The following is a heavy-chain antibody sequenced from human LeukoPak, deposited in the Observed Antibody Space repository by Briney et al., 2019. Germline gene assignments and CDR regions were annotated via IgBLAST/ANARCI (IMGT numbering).Heavy chain of an antibody. CDR1: GLSVSSNN. Sequence: GGSLRLSCAASGLSVSSNNMHWVRQAPGGRLEWVAYFSAGSGTIFSADSLKGRFTISRDNARESLFLQMNSLRAEDTAVYYCTRDLGLRRMIWGRGTLVLVSS. J-gene: IGHJ2*01. V-gene: IGHV3-48*04. CDR2: FSAGSGTI. CDR3: TRDLGLRRMI.